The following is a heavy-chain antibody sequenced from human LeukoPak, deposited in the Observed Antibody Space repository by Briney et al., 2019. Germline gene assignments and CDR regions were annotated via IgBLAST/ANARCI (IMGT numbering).Heavy chain of an antibody. J-gene: IGHJ4*02. CDR1: GFTFSSYA. Sequence: GGSLRLSCAASGFTFSSYAMSWVRQAPGKGLEWVSAISGSGGSTYYADSVKGRFTISRDNSKNTLYVQMNSLRAEDTAVYHCAKDPSTLTLTDDYWGQGTLVTVSS. CDR2: ISGSGGST. V-gene: IGHV3-23*01. CDR3: AKDPSTLTLTDDY.